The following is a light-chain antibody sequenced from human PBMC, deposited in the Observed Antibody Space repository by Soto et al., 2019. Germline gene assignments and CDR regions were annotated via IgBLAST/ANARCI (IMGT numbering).Light chain of an antibody. V-gene: IGLV2-14*03. CDR1: SSDVGGYNY. CDR2: DVS. Sequence: QSVLTQPASVSGAPVQPITISCTGTSSDVGGYNYVSWYQHHPGKAPKLIIYDVSNRPSGVSIRFSGSKSDNTASLTISGLQPEDEADYHCSSYTTSNTRQIVFGTGTKVTVL. CDR3: SSYTTSNTRQIV. J-gene: IGLJ1*01.